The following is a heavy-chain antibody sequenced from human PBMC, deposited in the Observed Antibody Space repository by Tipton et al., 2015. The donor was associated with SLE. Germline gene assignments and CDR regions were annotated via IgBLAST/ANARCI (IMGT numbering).Heavy chain of an antibody. CDR2: IYYSEST. Sequence: LRLSCTVSGGSISSYYWSWIRQPPGKGLEWIGYIYYSESTNYNPSLKSRVTISVDTSKNQFSLKLSSVTAADTAVYYCAATFTAARGMDVWGQGTTVTVSS. D-gene: IGHD3-16*01. CDR1: GGSISSYY. V-gene: IGHV4-59*01. J-gene: IGHJ6*02. CDR3: AATFTAARGMDV.